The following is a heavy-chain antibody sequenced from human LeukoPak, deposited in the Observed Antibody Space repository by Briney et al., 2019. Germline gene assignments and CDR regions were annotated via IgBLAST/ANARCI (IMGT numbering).Heavy chain of an antibody. D-gene: IGHD3-22*01. CDR1: GFTFSSNA. V-gene: IGHV3-30*04. Sequence: GVSLRLSCAASGFTFSSNAMHWVRQAPGKGLEWVAATSYDERNKYYGDSVRGRFTISRDNSKNTLYLQMNSLRVEDTALYYCARGWDNNDSSGYSAWGQGTLVTVSS. J-gene: IGHJ4*02. CDR3: ARGWDNNDSSGYSA. CDR2: TSYDERNK.